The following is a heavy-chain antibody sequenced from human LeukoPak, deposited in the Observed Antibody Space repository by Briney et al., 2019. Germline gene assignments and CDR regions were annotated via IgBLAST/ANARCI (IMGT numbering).Heavy chain of an antibody. J-gene: IGHJ3*02. CDR2: INPNSGGT. Sequence: ASVKVSCKASGYTFTGYYMHWVRQAPGQGLEWMGWINPNSGGTNYAQKFQGRVTMTRDTSISTAYMELSRLRSDDTAVYYCASPYIWGSYNDAFDIWGQGTMVTVSS. V-gene: IGHV1-2*02. CDR1: GYTFTGYY. CDR3: ASPYIWGSYNDAFDI. D-gene: IGHD3-16*01.